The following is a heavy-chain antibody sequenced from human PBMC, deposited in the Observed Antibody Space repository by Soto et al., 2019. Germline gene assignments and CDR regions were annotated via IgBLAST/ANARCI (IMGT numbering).Heavy chain of an antibody. CDR1: GGSISSGGYY. V-gene: IGHV4-31*03. CDR2: IYYSGST. J-gene: IGHJ4*02. D-gene: IGHD3-22*01. CDR3: ANYYDSSGPFDY. Sequence: SETLSLTCTVSGGSISSGGYYWSWIRQHPGKGLEWIGYIYYSGSTYYNPPLKSRVTISVDTSKNQFSLKLSSVTAADTAVYYCANYYDSSGPFDYWGQGTLVPVSS.